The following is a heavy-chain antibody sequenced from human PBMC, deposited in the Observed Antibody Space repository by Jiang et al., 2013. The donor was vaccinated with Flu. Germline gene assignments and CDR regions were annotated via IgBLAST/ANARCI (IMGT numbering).Heavy chain of an antibody. D-gene: IGHD3-22*01. CDR2: SILVTLIP. J-gene: IGHJ3*02. CDR1: GYSFTSYW. V-gene: IGHV5-51*01. Sequence: KGSGYSFTSYWIGWVRQMPGKAWSGWGSSILVTLIPDTARLPKAQVTISADKSISTAYLQWSSLKASDTAMYYCARPLADYYDSSGSHLGAFDIWGQGTMVTVSS. CDR3: ARPLADYYDSSGSHLGAFDI.